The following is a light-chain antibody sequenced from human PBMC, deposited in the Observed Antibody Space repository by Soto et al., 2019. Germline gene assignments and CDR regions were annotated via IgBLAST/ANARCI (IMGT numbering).Light chain of an antibody. CDR1: QSISVW. V-gene: IGKV1-5*03. Sequence: DIQMTHSPSTLSASVGDRVTITCRASQSISVWLAWYQQKAGKAPNLLIYKASRLESGVPSRFSRSGSEKEFTLTISGLQPGDSATYYCQQYNSYYPTFGQGSKVDIX. J-gene: IGKJ1*01. CDR2: KAS. CDR3: QQYNSYYPT.